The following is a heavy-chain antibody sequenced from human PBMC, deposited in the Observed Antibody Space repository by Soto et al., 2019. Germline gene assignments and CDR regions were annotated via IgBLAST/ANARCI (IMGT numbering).Heavy chain of an antibody. CDR2: IYYSGST. D-gene: IGHD3-10*01. J-gene: IGHJ6*02. Sequence: QVQLQESGPGLVKPSQTLSLTCTVSGGSISSGDYYWSWIRQPPGKVLEWIGYIYYSGSTYYNPSLKSRVTISVDTSKNQFSLKQSSVTAADAAVYYCARDSNLMVRGYYYYYYGMDVWGQGTTVTVSS. CDR1: GGSISSGDYY. V-gene: IGHV4-30-4*01. CDR3: ARDSNLMVRGYYYYYYGMDV.